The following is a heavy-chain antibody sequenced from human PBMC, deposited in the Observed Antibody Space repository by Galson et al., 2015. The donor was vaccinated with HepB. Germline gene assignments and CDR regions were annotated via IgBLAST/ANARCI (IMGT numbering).Heavy chain of an antibody. V-gene: IGHV5-51*01. CDR3: ARQGVPAATSFYYAMDV. J-gene: IGHJ6*02. Sequence: QSGAEVKKPGESLKISCKGSGYSFSSYWVGWVRQMPGKGLEWMGIIYPGDSDTRYSPSFQGQVTISADKSLSTAYLQWSSLKASDTAMYYCARQGVPAATSFYYAMDVWGQGTTVSVSS. D-gene: IGHD2-2*01. CDR2: IYPGDSDT. CDR1: GYSFSSYW.